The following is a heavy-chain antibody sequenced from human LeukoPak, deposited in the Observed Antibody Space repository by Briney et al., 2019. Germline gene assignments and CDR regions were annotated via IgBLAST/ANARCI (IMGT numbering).Heavy chain of an antibody. D-gene: IGHD1-26*01. V-gene: IGHV1-24*01. J-gene: IGHJ5*02. CDR2: FDPEDGET. CDR3: ATVRSGSYPPQYNWFDP. CDR1: GYTLTELS. Sequence: GASVKVSCKVSGYTLTELSMHWVRQAPGKGLEWMGGFDPEDGETICAQKFQGRVTMTEDTSTDTAYMELSSLRSEDTAVYYCATVRSGSYPPQYNWFDPWGQGTLVTVSS.